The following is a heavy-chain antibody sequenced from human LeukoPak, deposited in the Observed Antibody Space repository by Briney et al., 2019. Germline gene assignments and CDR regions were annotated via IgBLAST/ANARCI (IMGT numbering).Heavy chain of an antibody. J-gene: IGHJ4*02. V-gene: IGHV3-23*01. CDR2: ISGSGGNT. D-gene: IGHD3-22*01. Sequence: GGSLRLSCAASGFTFSSYAMSWVRQSPGKGLEWVSAISGSGGNTYSADSVKGRCTISRDNSKKTLFLHMNSLKTEDTAVYYCTRDDGFMYYYDSSGYYVHYWGQGTLVTVSS. CDR3: TRDDGFMYYYDSSGYYVHY. CDR1: GFTFSSYA.